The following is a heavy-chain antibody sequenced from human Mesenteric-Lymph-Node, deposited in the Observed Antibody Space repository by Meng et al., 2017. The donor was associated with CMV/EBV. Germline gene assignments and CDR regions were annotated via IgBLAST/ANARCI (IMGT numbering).Heavy chain of an antibody. CDR1: GFTFSDYG. D-gene: IGHD1-26*01. J-gene: IGHJ3*02. V-gene: IGHV3-30*02. Sequence: GGSLRLSCAASGFTFSDYGMNWVRQAPGKGLEWVAFIRFDGSYEEYADSLKGRFTISRDNSKNTLSLQVNSLRPEDTAMYYCARDTLTPKWDPGSDAFDIWGQGTMVTVSS. CDR2: IRFDGSYE. CDR3: ARDTLTPKWDPGSDAFDI.